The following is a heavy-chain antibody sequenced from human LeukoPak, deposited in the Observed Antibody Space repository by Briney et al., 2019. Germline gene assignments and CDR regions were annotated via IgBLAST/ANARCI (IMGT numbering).Heavy chain of an antibody. CDR1: GYIFTSYW. V-gene: IGHV5-51*01. CDR2: IYPGDSDT. Sequence: GESLQISCECSGYIFTSYWIGGVRPLPGKGLEGMGIIYPGDSDTRYSPSFQGQVTISADKSISTAYLQWTSLKASDTAMYYCARPAGRYFDWLLSPPDYWGQGTLVTVSS. J-gene: IGHJ4*02. D-gene: IGHD3-9*01. CDR3: ARPAGRYFDWLLSPPDY.